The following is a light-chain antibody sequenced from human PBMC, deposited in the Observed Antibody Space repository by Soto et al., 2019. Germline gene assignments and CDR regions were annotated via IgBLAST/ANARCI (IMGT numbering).Light chain of an antibody. CDR3: CSYASGNTLV. CDR2: EVS. J-gene: IGLJ2*01. V-gene: IGLV2-23*02. Sequence: QSALTQPASVSGSPGQSITISCTGTSSDVGSYNVVSWYQQHPNKAPKLMIYEVSKRPSGVSNRFSGSKSGNTASLTISGLQAEDEADYYCCSYASGNTLVFGGGTKLTVL. CDR1: SSDVGSYNV.